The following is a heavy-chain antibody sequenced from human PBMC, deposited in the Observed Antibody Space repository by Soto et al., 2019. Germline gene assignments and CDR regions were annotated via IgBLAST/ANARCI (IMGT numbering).Heavy chain of an antibody. J-gene: IGHJ5*02. CDR3: ARSIAARLNWFDP. D-gene: IGHD6-6*01. V-gene: IGHV3-7*01. CDR2: IKQDGSEK. CDR1: GFTFSSYW. Sequence: GGSLRLSCAAFGFTFSSYWMSWVRQAPGKGLEWVANIKQDGSEKYYVDSVKGRFTISRDNAKNSLYLQMNSLRAEDTAVYYCARSIAARLNWFDPWGQGTLVTVSS.